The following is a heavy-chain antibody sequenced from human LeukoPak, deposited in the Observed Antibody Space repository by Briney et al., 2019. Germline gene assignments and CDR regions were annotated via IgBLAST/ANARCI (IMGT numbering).Heavy chain of an antibody. CDR3: ARAGVAGTFYFDY. D-gene: IGHD6-19*01. CDR2: INPNSGDT. J-gene: IGHJ4*02. Sequence: ASVTVSCKASGYTFTGYYMHWVRQAPGQGLEWMGRINPNSGDTNYAQKFQGRVTMTRDTSISTAYMELSRLRSDDTAVYYCARAGVAGTFYFDYWGQGTLVTVSS. CDR1: GYTFTGYY. V-gene: IGHV1-2*06.